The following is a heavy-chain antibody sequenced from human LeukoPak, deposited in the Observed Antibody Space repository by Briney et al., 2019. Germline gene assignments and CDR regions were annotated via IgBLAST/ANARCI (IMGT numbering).Heavy chain of an antibody. Sequence: ASVKISCKVSGYTFTDYYMHWVQQAPGKGLEWMGLVDPEDGETIYAEKFQGRVTITADTSTDTAYMELSSLRSEDTAVYYCARDRTYCSSTNCYSGYFQYWGQGTLVTVSS. CDR1: GYTFTDYY. V-gene: IGHV1-69-2*01. D-gene: IGHD2-2*01. CDR2: VDPEDGET. J-gene: IGHJ1*01. CDR3: ARDRTYCSSTNCYSGYFQY.